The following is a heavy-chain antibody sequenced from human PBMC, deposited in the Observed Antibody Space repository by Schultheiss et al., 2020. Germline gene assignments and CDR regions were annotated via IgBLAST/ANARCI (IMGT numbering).Heavy chain of an antibody. D-gene: IGHD3-22*01. CDR2: INPSGGST. V-gene: IGHV1-46*01. Sequence: SVKVSCKASGYTFTSYYMHWVRQAPGQGLEWMGIINPSGGSTSYAQKLQGRVTMTTDTSTSTAYMELRSLRSDDTAVYYCSRGGGYLDYWGQGTLVTVSS. CDR3: SRGGGYLDY. CDR1: GYTFTSYY. J-gene: IGHJ4*02.